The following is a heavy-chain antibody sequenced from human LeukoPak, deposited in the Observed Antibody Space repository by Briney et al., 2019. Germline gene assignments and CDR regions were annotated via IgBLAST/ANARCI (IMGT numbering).Heavy chain of an antibody. V-gene: IGHV1-69*13. D-gene: IGHD3-10*01. CDR2: IIPIFGTA. CDR1: GGTFGSYT. Sequence: SVKVSCKASGGTFGSYTISWVRQAPGQELEWMGGIIPIFGTANYAQKFQGRVTITADESTSTAYMELSSLRSEDTAVYYCARGNDGSGSPSYYFYYMDVWGKGTTVTISS. CDR3: ARGNDGSGSPSYYFYYMDV. J-gene: IGHJ6*03.